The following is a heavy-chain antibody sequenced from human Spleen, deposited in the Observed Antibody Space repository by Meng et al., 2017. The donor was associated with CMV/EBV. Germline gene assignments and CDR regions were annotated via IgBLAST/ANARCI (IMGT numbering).Heavy chain of an antibody. J-gene: IGHJ4*02. Sequence: GGSLRLSCITSGFSFSSHGMHWVRQAPGKGLEWVAFISHDETYKHYSDSVRGRFTLSRDNSRNTLYLQMNSVKVADTAVYYCARDQFYYFDYWGQGTLVTVFS. CDR2: ISHDETYK. CDR3: ARDQFYYFDY. V-gene: IGHV3-30*02. CDR1: GFSFSSHG. D-gene: IGHD5-24*01.